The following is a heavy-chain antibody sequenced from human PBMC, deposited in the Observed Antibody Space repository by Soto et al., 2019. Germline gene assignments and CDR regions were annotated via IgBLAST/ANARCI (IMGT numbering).Heavy chain of an antibody. V-gene: IGHV3-9*01. D-gene: IGHD6-13*01. CDR2: INWNSGSI. Sequence: EVQLVESGGGLVQPGRSLRLSCAASGFTFDDYAMHWVRQVPVKGLEWVSGINWNSGSIGYGDSVKGRFAISRDNAKNSLHLQMNSLRAEDTAFYYCVKDESINWYSGHFRHWGQGTLVTFSS. J-gene: IGHJ1*01. CDR3: VKDESINWYSGHFRH. CDR1: GFTFDDYA.